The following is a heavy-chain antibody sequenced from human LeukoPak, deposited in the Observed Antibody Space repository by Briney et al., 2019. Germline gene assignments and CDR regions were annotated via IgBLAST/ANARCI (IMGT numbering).Heavy chain of an antibody. Sequence: GGSLRLSCAASGFTFSSYEINWVRQAPGKGLEWVSGISWNSGSIGYADSVKGRFTISRDNAKNSLYLQMNSLRAEDTALYYCAKDYGAVYYYYMDVWGKGTTVTISS. CDR1: GFTFSSYE. J-gene: IGHJ6*03. V-gene: IGHV3-9*01. D-gene: IGHD4-17*01. CDR2: ISWNSGSI. CDR3: AKDYGAVYYYYMDV.